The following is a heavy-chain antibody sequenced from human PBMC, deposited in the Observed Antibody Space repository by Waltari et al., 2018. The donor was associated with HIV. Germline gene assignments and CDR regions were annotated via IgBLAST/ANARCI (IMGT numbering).Heavy chain of an antibody. V-gene: IGHV5-51*03. CDR1: GYSFTSYW. J-gene: IGHJ6*02. Sequence: EVQLVQSGAEVKKPGESLKISCKGSGYSFTSYWIGWVRQVPGKGREWMGITYPGRSVPEYSPCFQGQVTISADKSISTAYLQWSSLKASCTAMYYCARVRLRYFDRYGMDVWGQGTTVTVSS. CDR2: TYPGRSVP. CDR3: ARVRLRYFDRYGMDV. D-gene: IGHD3-9*01.